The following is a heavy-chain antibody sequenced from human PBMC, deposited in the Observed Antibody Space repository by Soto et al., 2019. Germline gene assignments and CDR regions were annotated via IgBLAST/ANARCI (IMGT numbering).Heavy chain of an antibody. J-gene: IGHJ5*02. CDR1: GYTFTSYA. CDR2: INAGNGNT. Sequence: ASVKVSCKASGYTFTSYAMHWVRQAPGQRLEWMGWINAGNGNTKYSQKFQGRVTITRDTSASTAYMELSSLRSEDTAVYYCARLRYCSGGSCYFVIDPWGQGTLVTVS. CDR3: ARLRYCSGGSCYFVIDP. V-gene: IGHV1-3*01. D-gene: IGHD2-15*01.